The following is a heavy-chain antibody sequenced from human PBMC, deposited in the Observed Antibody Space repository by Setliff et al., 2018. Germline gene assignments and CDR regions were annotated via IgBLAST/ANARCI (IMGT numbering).Heavy chain of an antibody. V-gene: IGHV3-23*01. Sequence: GGSLRLSCAASGFTFTDYARSWVRQPPGKGLEWVSSLNGSGGSTCYAPSVKGRFTISRDNSKNTLYLQINSLTAEDTALYYCAKSGYDSSGYLYYLDYWGQGTLVTVSS. CDR3: AKSGYDSSGYLYYLDY. J-gene: IGHJ4*02. D-gene: IGHD3-22*01. CDR1: GFTFTDYA. CDR2: LNGSGGST.